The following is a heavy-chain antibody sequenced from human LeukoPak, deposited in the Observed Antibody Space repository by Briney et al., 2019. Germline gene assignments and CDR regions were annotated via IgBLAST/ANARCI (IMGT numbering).Heavy chain of an antibody. CDR1: GYTFTGHY. J-gene: IGHJ6*02. CDR2: IIPNSGDT. V-gene: IGHV1-2*02. CDR3: ARGGDWNYKYAMDV. Sequence: ASVKVSCKASGYTFTGHYMHWVRQAPGQGLEWMGWIIPNSGDTNYVQKFQGRVTMTRDVSISTAYMELGGLRSDDTAVYYCARGGDWNYKYAMDVWGQGTTVTVSS. D-gene: IGHD1-7*01.